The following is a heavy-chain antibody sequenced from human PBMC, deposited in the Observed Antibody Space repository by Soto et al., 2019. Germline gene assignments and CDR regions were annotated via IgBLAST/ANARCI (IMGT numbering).Heavy chain of an antibody. CDR2: VSHDGRNT. Sequence: VQLVESGGGVVQPGRSLQLSCEASGFTFSDYAMHWVRQAPGKGLEWVAVVSHDGRNTHYADSVKGRFTISRDSSKNTVSLEMTSLRAEDTAVYYCAKGGRQWLVTSDFNYWGQGALVTVSS. CDR3: AKGGRQWLVTSDFNY. J-gene: IGHJ4*02. CDR1: GFTFSDYA. V-gene: IGHV3-30*18. D-gene: IGHD6-19*01.